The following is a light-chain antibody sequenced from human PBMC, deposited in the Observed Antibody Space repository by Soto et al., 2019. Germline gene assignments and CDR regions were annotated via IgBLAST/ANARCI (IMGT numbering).Light chain of an antibody. CDR3: QLRASTPWT. V-gene: IGKV1-39*01. CDR2: DTS. CDR1: RSINTF. Sequence: DIQMTQTPTSLSASIGDRVTMTCRASRSINTFLSWYQQKPGKASNLLIFDTSTLQSGVPSRFSGSGSGTDFSLTISILQPEDFATYCCQLRASTPWTFGHGTNLDIK. J-gene: IGKJ1*01.